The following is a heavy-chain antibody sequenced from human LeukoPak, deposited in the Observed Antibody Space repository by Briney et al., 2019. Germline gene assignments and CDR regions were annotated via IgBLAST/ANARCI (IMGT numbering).Heavy chain of an antibody. CDR3: ARVVTMVRGVPFFDY. J-gene: IGHJ4*02. Sequence: GGSLRLSCAVSGFTFSYYSMNWVRQAPGKGLEWVSFISRSSTSIYYADSVKGRFTISRDNAKNSLYLQMNSLRAEDTALYHCARVVTMVRGVPFFDYWGQGTLVTVSS. CDR1: GFTFSYYS. V-gene: IGHV3-21*04. CDR2: ISRSSTSI. D-gene: IGHD3-10*01.